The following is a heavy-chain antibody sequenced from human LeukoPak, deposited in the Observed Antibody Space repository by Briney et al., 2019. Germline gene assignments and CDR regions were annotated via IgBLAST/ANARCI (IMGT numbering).Heavy chain of an antibody. J-gene: IGHJ3*02. CDR1: GYTLTELS. Sequence: ASVKVSCKVSGYTLTELSMHWVRQAPGKGLEWMGGFDPEDGETIYAQKFQGRVTMTEDTSTDTAYMELRSLRSDDTAVYYCARAPTYYYDSSGHPNAFDIWGQGTMVTVSS. CDR3: ARAPTYYYDSSGHPNAFDI. CDR2: FDPEDGET. V-gene: IGHV1-24*01. D-gene: IGHD3-22*01.